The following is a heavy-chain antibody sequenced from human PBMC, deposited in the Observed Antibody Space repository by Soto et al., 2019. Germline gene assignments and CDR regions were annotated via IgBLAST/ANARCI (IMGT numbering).Heavy chain of an antibody. J-gene: IGHJ6*03. V-gene: IGHV3-23*01. CDR2: ISGSGGST. D-gene: IGHD3-3*01. CDR3: AKVVITIFGVVIMGGEEDYYYYMDV. CDR1: GFTFSSYA. Sequence: EVQLLESGGGLVQPGGSLRLSCAASGFTFSSYAMGWVRQAPGKGLEWVSAISGSGGSTYYADSVKGRFTISRDNSKNTLYLQMNSLRAEDTAVYYCAKVVITIFGVVIMGGEEDYYYYMDVWGKGTTVTVSS.